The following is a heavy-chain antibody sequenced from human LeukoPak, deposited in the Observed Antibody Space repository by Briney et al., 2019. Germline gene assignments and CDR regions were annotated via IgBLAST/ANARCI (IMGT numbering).Heavy chain of an antibody. CDR1: GFTFSSYS. J-gene: IGHJ5*02. D-gene: IGHD3-10*01. Sequence: GGSLRLSCAVSGFTFSSYSMNWVRQAPGKGLEWVSSISSSSSYIYYADSVKGRFTISRDNAKNSLYLQMNSLRAEDTAVYYCARDLMVRGRFGFDPWGQGTLVTVSS. CDR3: ARDLMVRGRFGFDP. V-gene: IGHV3-21*01. CDR2: ISSSSSYI.